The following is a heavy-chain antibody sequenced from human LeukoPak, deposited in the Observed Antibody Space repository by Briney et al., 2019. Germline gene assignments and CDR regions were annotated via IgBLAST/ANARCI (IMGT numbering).Heavy chain of an antibody. J-gene: IGHJ4*02. CDR2: IRYDGSNK. Sequence: GGSLRLSCAASGFTFSSYGMHWVRQAPGKGLEWVAFIRYDGSNKYYADSVKGRFTISRDNSKNTLFLQMNSLRPEDTAVYYCARGPDYDILADYFDYWGQGTLVTVSS. D-gene: IGHD3-9*01. CDR1: GFTFSSYG. V-gene: IGHV3-30*02. CDR3: ARGPDYDILADYFDY.